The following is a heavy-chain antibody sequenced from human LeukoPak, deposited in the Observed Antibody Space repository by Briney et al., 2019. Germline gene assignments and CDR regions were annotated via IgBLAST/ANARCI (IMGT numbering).Heavy chain of an antibody. D-gene: IGHD5-18*01. V-gene: IGHV3-33*01. J-gene: IGHJ4*02. CDR1: GFTYQSYG. CDR3: ARDVRRSYGEYFDY. CDR2: IWLDGSNK. Sequence: PGRSLRLSCAASGFTYQSYGMHWLRQAPARELAWVAVIWLDGSNKHYEDSVQGRFTISRDNSKNTLYLQMNRLRAEDTAVDYCARDVRRSYGEYFDYWGQGTLVTVSA.